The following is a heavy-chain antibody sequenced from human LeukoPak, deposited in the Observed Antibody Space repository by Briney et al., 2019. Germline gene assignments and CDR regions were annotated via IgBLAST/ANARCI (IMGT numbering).Heavy chain of an antibody. J-gene: IGHJ4*02. CDR1: GFTFSIYS. V-gene: IGHV3-48*01. CDR2: ISSSNSTI. Sequence: GGSLRLSCAASGFTFSIYSMNWVRQAPGKGLEWVSYISSSNSTIHYVDSVKGRFTISRDDAKNSLYLQMNNPRAEDTAVYYCARDLYPGYWGQGTLVTVSS. D-gene: IGHD3-16*01. CDR3: ARDLYPGY.